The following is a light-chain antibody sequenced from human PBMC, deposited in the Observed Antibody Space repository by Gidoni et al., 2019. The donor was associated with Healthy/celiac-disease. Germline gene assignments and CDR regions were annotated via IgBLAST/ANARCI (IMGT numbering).Light chain of an antibody. Sequence: QSALTQPASVSGSPGQSITISCTGTSSDVGGYNYVSWYQQHPGKAPKLMIYEVSNRPSGVSNRFSGSKSGNTASLTISGLQAEDVADYYCSSYTSSSTRRVFGGGTKLTVL. J-gene: IGLJ3*02. CDR3: SSYTSSSTRRV. CDR2: EVS. CDR1: SSDVGGYNY. V-gene: IGLV2-14*01.